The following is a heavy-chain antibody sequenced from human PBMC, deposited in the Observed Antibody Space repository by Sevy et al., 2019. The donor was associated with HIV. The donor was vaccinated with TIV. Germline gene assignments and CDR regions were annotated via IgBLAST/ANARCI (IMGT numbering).Heavy chain of an antibody. V-gene: IGHV1-69*06. D-gene: IGHD5-18*01. J-gene: IGHJ4*02. Sequence: ASVKVSCKASGGTFSSYAISWVRQAPGQGLEWMGGIIPIFGTANYAQKFQGRVTITAEKSTSTAYMELSSLRSEETAVYYCARDHTAMVTSGSYWDWGQGMLVTVSS. CDR2: IIPIFGTA. CDR3: ARDHTAMVTSGSYWD. CDR1: GGTFSSYA.